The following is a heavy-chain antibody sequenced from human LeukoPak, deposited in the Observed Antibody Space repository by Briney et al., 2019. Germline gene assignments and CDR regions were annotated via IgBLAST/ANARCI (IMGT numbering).Heavy chain of an antibody. V-gene: IGHV3-7*01. J-gene: IGHJ4*02. CDR3: ARIGYSSSSIDY. CDR1: GFTFSWYW. D-gene: IGHD6-13*01. Sequence: PGGSLRLSCAASGFTFSWYWMSWVRQAPGKGLEWVANIKEDGSIKYYVDSVKGRLTISRDNAKSSVYLQVNSLRAEDTALYYCARIGYSSSSIDYWGQGTLVTVPS. CDR2: IKEDGSIK.